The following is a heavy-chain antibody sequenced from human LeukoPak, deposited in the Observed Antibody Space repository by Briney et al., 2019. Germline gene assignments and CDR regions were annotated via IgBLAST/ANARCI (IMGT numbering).Heavy chain of an antibody. CDR1: GGSFSGYN. V-gene: IGHV4-34*01. Sequence: SETLSLTCAVYGGSFSGYNWSWIRQPPGKGLEWIGEINHSGSTNYNPSLKSRVTISVDTSKNQFSLKLSSVTAADTAVYYCARVGIPQSRGPIDYWGQGTLVTVSS. D-gene: IGHD2-21*01. CDR2: INHSGST. CDR3: ARVGIPQSRGPIDY. J-gene: IGHJ4*02.